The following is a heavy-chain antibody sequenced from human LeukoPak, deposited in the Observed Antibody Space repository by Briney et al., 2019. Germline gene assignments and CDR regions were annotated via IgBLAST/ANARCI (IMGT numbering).Heavy chain of an antibody. CDR1: GASISSYY. J-gene: IGHJ4*02. V-gene: IGHV4-59*12. D-gene: IGHD5-18*01. CDR2: VYYSGST. CDR3: AREVTAMGD. Sequence: SETLSLTCTVSGASISSYYWSWIRQPPGKGLEWIGYVYYSGSTNNNPSLKSRVTISVDTSKNQFSLKLSSVTAADTAVYYCAREVTAMGDWGQGTLVTVSS.